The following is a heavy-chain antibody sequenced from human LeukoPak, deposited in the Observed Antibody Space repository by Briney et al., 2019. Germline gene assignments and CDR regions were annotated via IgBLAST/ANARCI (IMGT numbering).Heavy chain of an antibody. Sequence: GGSLRLSCAASGFTVSSNYMSWVRQAPTKGLEWAAVMSYDGSNQYYADSVKGRFTISRDNSKNTLYLLMNSLRAEDTAVYYCARALYNHGWYPDYFDSWGQGTLVTVSS. CDR1: GFTVSSNY. J-gene: IGHJ4*02. CDR3: ARALYNHGWYPDYFDS. D-gene: IGHD6-19*01. CDR2: MSYDGSNQ. V-gene: IGHV3-30-3*01.